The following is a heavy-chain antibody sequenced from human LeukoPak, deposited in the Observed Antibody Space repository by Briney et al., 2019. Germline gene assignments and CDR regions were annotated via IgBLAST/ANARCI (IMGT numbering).Heavy chain of an antibody. CDR3: ARGGSYLSAFDI. CDR1: GFTVSSNY. CDR2: IDSGGST. J-gene: IGHJ3*02. Sequence: VGSLRLSCAASGFTVSSNYMGWVRKAPGQELEGCSIIDSGGSTFYADSVKGRFTISRDNSKNTLYLQMNSLRAEDTAVYYCARGGSYLSAFDIWGQGTMVTVSS. V-gene: IGHV3-53*01. D-gene: IGHD1-26*01.